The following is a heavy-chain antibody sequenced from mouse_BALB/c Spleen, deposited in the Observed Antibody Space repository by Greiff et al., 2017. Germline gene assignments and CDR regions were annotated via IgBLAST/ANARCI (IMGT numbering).Heavy chain of an antibody. D-gene: IGHD1-1*01. CDR2: IRNKANGYTT. J-gene: IGHJ4*01. V-gene: IGHV7-3*02. Sequence: EVQGVESGGGLVQPGGSLRLSCATSGFTFTDYYMSWVRQPPGKALEWLGFIRNKANGYTTEYSASVKGRFTISRDNSQSILYLQMNTLRAEDSATYYCAREGGYYGPYAMDYWGQGTSVTVSS. CDR1: GFTFTDYY. CDR3: AREGGYYGPYAMDY.